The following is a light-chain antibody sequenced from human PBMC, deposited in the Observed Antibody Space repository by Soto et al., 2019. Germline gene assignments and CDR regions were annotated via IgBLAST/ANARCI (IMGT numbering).Light chain of an antibody. V-gene: IGLV1-40*01. CDR1: SSNIGTGYD. J-gene: IGLJ1*01. CDR3: QSFDSSRFYV. Sequence: QSVLKQPPSVYGGPGQMVTIPCTESSSNIGTGYDVHWYQQLPGTAPKLLIYGNSNRPSGVPDRFSGSKSGTSASLAITGLQAEDEADYYCQSFDSSRFYVFGTGNKVTVL. CDR2: GNS.